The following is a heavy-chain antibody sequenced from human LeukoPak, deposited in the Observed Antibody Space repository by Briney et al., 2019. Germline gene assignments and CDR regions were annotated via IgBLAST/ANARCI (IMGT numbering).Heavy chain of an antibody. V-gene: IGHV4-34*01. CDR2: INHSGST. CDR1: GGSFSGYY. CDR3: ARDGLYSSTWYGAFDI. D-gene: IGHD6-13*01. J-gene: IGHJ3*02. Sequence: SETLSLTCAVYGGSFSGYYWSWIRQPPGKGLEWIGEINHSGSTNYNPSLKSRVTISLDTSKNQFSLKLSSVTAADTAVYYCARDGLYSSTWYGAFDIWGQGTMVTVSS.